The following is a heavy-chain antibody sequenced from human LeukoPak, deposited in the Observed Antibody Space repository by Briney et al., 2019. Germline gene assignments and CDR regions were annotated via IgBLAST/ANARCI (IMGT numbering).Heavy chain of an antibody. J-gene: IGHJ5*02. Sequence: SETLSLTCTVSGGSISNYYWSWIRQPPGKGLEWIGYIYYSGSTNYNPSLKSRVTMSVDTSKNQFSLKLSSVTAADTAIYYCARDIIGTFNYFDPWGQGTLVTVSS. CDR1: GGSISNYY. D-gene: IGHD1-1*01. CDR3: ARDIIGTFNYFDP. CDR2: IYYSGST. V-gene: IGHV4-59*12.